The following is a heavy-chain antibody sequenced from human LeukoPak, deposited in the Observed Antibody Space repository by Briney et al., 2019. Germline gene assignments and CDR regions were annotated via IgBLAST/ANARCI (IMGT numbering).Heavy chain of an antibody. CDR2: ISDSGSST. CDR1: GFTFSSYA. D-gene: IGHD5-18*01. J-gene: IGHJ4*02. Sequence: GGSLRLSCAASGFTFSSYAMSWVRQAPGKGLEWVSAISDSGSSTYYADSVKGRFTISRDNSKNTLYLQMNSLRAEDTAVYYCAKDRPPTAKWIQLWPRGDYWGQGTLVTVSS. CDR3: AKDRPPTAKWIQLWPRGDY. V-gene: IGHV3-23*01.